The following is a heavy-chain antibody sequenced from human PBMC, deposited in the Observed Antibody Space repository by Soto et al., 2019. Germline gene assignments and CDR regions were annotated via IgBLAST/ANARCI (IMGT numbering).Heavy chain of an antibody. V-gene: IGHV4-31*03. CDR3: ARDLGAAGSGSHDAFDI. J-gene: IGHJ3*02. Sequence: SETLSLTCTVSGGSISSGGYYWSWIRQHPGKGLEWIGYIYYSGSTYYNPSLKSRVTISVHTSKNQSSLKLSSVTAADTAVYYCARDLGAAGSGSHDAFDIWGQGTMVTVSS. D-gene: IGHD3-10*01. CDR2: IYYSGST. CDR1: GGSISSGGYY.